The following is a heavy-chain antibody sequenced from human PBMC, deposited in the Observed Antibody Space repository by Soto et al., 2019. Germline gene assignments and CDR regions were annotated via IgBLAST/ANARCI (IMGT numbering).Heavy chain of an antibody. Sequence: PGGSLRLSCAASGFTLSRHTMNWVRQAPGKGLEWVSFIGSRTSDIYYADSVKGRFTISRDNAKNSLYLDLTRLRAEDTAVYFCVRDYYDTSGYPNIYDMWGPVPMATFSS. J-gene: IGHJ3*02. D-gene: IGHD3-22*01. CDR1: GFTLSRHT. V-gene: IGHV3-21*01. CDR3: VRDYYDTSGYPNIYDM. CDR2: IGSRTSDI.